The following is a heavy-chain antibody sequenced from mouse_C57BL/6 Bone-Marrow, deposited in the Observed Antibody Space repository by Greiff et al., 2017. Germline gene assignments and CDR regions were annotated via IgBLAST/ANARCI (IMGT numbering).Heavy chain of an antibody. CDR1: GYSFTGYF. CDR3: ARRQFPIYYYGSSYPYYAMDY. CDR2: INPYNGDT. Sequence: VQLQQSGPELVKPGDSVKISCKASGYSFTGYFMNWVMQSHGKSLEWIGRINPYNGDTFYNQKFKGKATLTVDKSSSTAHMELRSLTSEDSAVYYCARRQFPIYYYGSSYPYYAMDYWGQGTSVTVSS. D-gene: IGHD1-1*01. J-gene: IGHJ4*01. V-gene: IGHV1-20*01.